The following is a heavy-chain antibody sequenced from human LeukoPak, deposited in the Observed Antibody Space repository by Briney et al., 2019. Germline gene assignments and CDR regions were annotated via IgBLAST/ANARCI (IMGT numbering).Heavy chain of an antibody. J-gene: IGHJ4*02. Sequence: PGGSLRLSCAASGFTFSSYAMRWVRQAPGKGLEWVSAISGSGGSTYYADSVKGRFTISRDNSKNTLYLQMNSLRAEDTAVYYCAKVEDFWSGYYSYLNFDYWGQGTLVTVSS. CDR3: AKVEDFWSGYYSYLNFDY. CDR2: ISGSGGST. CDR1: GFTFSSYA. V-gene: IGHV3-23*01. D-gene: IGHD3-3*01.